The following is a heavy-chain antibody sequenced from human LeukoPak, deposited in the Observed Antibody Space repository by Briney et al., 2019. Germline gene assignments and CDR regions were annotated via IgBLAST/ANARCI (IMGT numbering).Heavy chain of an antibody. Sequence: SETLSLTCTVSGGSISSYYCSWIRQPPGKGLEWIGYIYYSGSTYYNPSLKSRVTISVDTSKNQFSLKLSSVTAADTAVYYCARLKTTVTDYYYYGMDVWGQGTTVTVSS. CDR1: GGSISSYY. CDR3: ARLKTTVTDYYYYGMDV. D-gene: IGHD4-17*01. J-gene: IGHJ6*02. CDR2: IYYSGST. V-gene: IGHV4-59*06.